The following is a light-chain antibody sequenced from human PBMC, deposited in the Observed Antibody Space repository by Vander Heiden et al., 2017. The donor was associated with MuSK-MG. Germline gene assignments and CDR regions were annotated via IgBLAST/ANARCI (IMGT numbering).Light chain of an antibody. J-gene: IGKJ5*01. CDR2: AAS. Sequence: DIQMTQSPSSLSASVGDRVTITCRASQGISNSGAWYQLLLYAASRFVSGVPSTFSGSGSGTDYTLTIISLQPEDFATYYCQQDYSTPITFGQGTRLEIK. CDR1: QGISNS. CDR3: QQDYSTPIT. V-gene: IGKV1-NL1*01.